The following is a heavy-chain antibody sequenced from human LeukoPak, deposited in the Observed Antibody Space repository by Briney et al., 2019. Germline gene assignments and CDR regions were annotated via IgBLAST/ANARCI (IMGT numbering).Heavy chain of an antibody. D-gene: IGHD2-15*01. Sequence: GGSLRLSCAASGFTFSSYDMTWVRQTPGKGLQWVALISRSGGTTYYADSMKGRFTISRDNSKNTLYLQMTSLRAEDTAEYYCAKRGGTESFYYYYMDVWGKGTTVTVSS. CDR1: GFTFSSYD. V-gene: IGHV3-23*01. CDR2: ISRSGGTT. J-gene: IGHJ6*03. CDR3: AKRGGTESFYYYYMDV.